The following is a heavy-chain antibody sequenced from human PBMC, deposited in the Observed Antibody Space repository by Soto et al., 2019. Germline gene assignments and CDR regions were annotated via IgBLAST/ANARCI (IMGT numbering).Heavy chain of an antibody. V-gene: IGHV3-13*01. CDR1: GFTFSSYD. J-gene: IGHJ6*04. CDR2: IGTAGDT. D-gene: IGHD1-7*01. CDR3: ARYGGITGTTAVDV. Sequence: GGSLRLSCAASGFTFSSYDMHWVRQATGKGLEWVSAIGTAGDTYYPVSVKGRFTISRENAKNSLYLQMNSLRAGDTAVYYSARYGGITGTTAVDVWGKGTTVTVSS.